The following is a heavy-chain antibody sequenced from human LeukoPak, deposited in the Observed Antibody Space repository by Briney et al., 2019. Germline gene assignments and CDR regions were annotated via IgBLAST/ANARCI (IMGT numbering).Heavy chain of an antibody. D-gene: IGHD3-22*01. CDR1: GLILYFSY. Sequence: GGSLSLSCAICGLILYFSYMNWVRQAPGKGLEWVSDSGNAGDTYYADSVKGRFTISRDNSKKMLFLQMTSLRAEDTAVYYCAKKTPGNYPYDYWGQGTLVTVSP. CDR2: SGNAGDT. J-gene: IGHJ4*02. V-gene: IGHV3-23*01. CDR3: AKKTPGNYPYDY.